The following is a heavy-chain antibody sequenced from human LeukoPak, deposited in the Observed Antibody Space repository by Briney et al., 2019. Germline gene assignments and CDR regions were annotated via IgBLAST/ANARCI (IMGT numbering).Heavy chain of an antibody. CDR3: ARLMGRFCSSTTCYVDY. CDR2: ISSSGSTI. Sequence: PGGSLRLSCAASGFTFSSYEMNWVRQAPGKGLEWVSYISSSGSTIYYADSVKGRFTISRDNSKNTLYLQMNSLRLEDTAVYYCARLMGRFCSSTTCYVDYWGQGTLVTVSS. D-gene: IGHD2-2*01. J-gene: IGHJ4*02. V-gene: IGHV3-48*03. CDR1: GFTFSSYE.